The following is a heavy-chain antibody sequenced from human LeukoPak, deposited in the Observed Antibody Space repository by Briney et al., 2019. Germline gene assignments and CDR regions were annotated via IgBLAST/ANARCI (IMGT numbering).Heavy chain of an antibody. J-gene: IGHJ4*02. D-gene: IGHD4-11*01. CDR2: NSGSGGST. CDR1: GFTLSSYA. Sequence: TGGSLRLSCAASGFTLSSYAMSWVRQAPGKGLEWVSANSGSGGSTYYADSVKGRFTISRDNSKNTLYLQMNSLRAEDTAVYYCAKITVTEIDYWGQGTLVTVSS. V-gene: IGHV3-23*01. CDR3: AKITVTEIDY.